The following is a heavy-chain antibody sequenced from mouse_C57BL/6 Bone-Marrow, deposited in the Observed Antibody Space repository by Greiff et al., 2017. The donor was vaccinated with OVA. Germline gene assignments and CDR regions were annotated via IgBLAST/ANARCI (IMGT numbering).Heavy chain of an antibody. Sequence: VQLKQSGPGLVKPSQSLSLTCSVTGYSITSGYYWNWIRQFPGNKLEWMGYISYDGSNNYNPSLKNRISITRDTSKNQFFLKLNSVTTEDTATYYCASGLLLRYPWFAYWGQGTLVTVSA. V-gene: IGHV3-6*01. CDR3: ASGLLLRYPWFAY. J-gene: IGHJ3*01. D-gene: IGHD1-1*01. CDR2: ISYDGSN. CDR1: GYSITSGYY.